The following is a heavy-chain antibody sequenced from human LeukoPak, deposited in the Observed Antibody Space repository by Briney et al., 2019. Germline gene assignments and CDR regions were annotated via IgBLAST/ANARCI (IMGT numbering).Heavy chain of an antibody. CDR1: GGSISSYY. CDR3: ARVSGSYSHDFDI. CDR2: IYYSGST. Sequence: SETLSLTCTVSGGSISSYYWSWIRQPPGKGLEWIGYIYYSGSTNYNPSLKSRVTISVDTSKNQFSLKLSSVTAADTAVYYCARVSGSYSHDFDIWGQGTMVTVSS. D-gene: IGHD1-26*01. V-gene: IGHV4-59*01. J-gene: IGHJ3*02.